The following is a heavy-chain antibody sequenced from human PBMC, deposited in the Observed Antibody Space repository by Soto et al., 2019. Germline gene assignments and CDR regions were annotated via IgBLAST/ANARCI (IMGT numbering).Heavy chain of an antibody. V-gene: IGHV3-66*01. J-gene: IGHJ4*02. CDR2: IYSGGAT. D-gene: IGHD1-1*01. Sequence: EVKLVESGGGLVQPGGSLRLSCAASGFTVSNNYMRWVRQAPGKGLEWVTLIYSGGATYYADSVKGRFTISRDNSKNTLYLQINSLRAEDTAVYYCARDGTYNWVGGQGILVNVSS. CDR1: GFTVSNNY. CDR3: ARDGTYNWV.